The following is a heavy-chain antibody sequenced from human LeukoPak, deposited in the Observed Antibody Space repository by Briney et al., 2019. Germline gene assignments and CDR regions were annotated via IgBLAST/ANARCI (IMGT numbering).Heavy chain of an antibody. CDR3: SIVYRSGWFFDY. CDR1: GYSITSGYH. Sequence: SETLSLTCAVSGYSITSGYHWGLIRQAPGKGLEWIGSMYHGGDTYDNPSLKSRVTLSVVTSKNQFSLYLRSVTAADTDVYYWSIVYRSGWFFDYWGQGTLVTVAS. J-gene: IGHJ4*02. V-gene: IGHV4-38-2*01. CDR2: MYHGGDT. D-gene: IGHD6-19*01.